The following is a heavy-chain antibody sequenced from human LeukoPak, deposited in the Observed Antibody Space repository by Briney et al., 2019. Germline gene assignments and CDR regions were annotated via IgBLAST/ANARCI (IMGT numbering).Heavy chain of an antibody. CDR3: ARVGIYDFWSGHSLVDY. CDR1: GGSFSGYY. J-gene: IGHJ4*02. D-gene: IGHD3-3*01. V-gene: IGHV4-34*01. Sequence: SETLSLTCAVYGGSFSGYYWSWIRQPPGKGLEWIGEINHSGSTNYNPSLKSRVTISVDTSKNQSSLKLSSVTAADTAAYYCARVGIYDFWSGHSLVDYWGQGTLVTVSS. CDR2: INHSGST.